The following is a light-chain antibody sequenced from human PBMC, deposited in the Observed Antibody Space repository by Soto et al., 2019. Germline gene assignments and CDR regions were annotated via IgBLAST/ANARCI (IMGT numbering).Light chain of an antibody. Sequence: EIVMTQSPATLSVSPGERATLSCRASLSVSGNLAWYQQKPGQAPRLLIYGASTRATGIPARFSGSGSGTEFTLTISSLQSEDFALYYCQQYNDWPQTFGPGTKVDIK. CDR2: GAS. CDR1: LSVSGN. J-gene: IGKJ3*01. V-gene: IGKV3-15*01. CDR3: QQYNDWPQT.